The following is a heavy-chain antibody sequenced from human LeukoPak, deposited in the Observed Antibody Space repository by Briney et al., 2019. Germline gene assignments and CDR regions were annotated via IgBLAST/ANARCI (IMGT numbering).Heavy chain of an antibody. Sequence: SVKVACKASGDSISNYGISWVRQAPGQGLEWMGGTMAVLGTVNYAQKFQGRITITADESTSTAYLELNSLRFEDTAVYYCATERDAALAPTSWLDPWGQGSLVTVSS. D-gene: IGHD5-18*01. V-gene: IGHV1-69*13. CDR3: ATERDAALAPTSWLDP. CDR1: GDSISNYG. J-gene: IGHJ5*02. CDR2: TMAVLGTV.